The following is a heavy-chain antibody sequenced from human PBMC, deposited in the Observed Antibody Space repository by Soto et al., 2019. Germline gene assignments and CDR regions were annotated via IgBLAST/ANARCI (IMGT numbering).Heavy chain of an antibody. V-gene: IGHV1-18*01. CDR3: ARALTGYGMDV. Sequence: QVQLVQSGVEVRESGASVKVSCKAVRYIFTNYGVSWVLQSPGQGLEWMGWITTYNGNTEYAQKFQGRVTMTTDASTSTAYMELGSLRSDDPAISYCARALTGYGMDVWGQGTTVTVSS. J-gene: IGHJ6*02. CDR1: RYIFTNYG. CDR2: ITTYNGNT.